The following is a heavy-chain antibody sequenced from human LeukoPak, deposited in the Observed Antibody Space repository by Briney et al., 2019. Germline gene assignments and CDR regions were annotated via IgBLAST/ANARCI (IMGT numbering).Heavy chain of an antibody. CDR2: VYYSGST. J-gene: IGHJ4*02. Sequence: SETLSLTCTVSGGSISNYYWSWIRQPPGKGLEWIGYVYYSGSTNYNPSLKSRVTISLATSKNQVSLKLSSVTAADTAVYYCARSTALYGDNSFDYWGQGTLATVSA. D-gene: IGHD4-17*01. V-gene: IGHV4-59*01. CDR1: GGSISNYY. CDR3: ARSTALYGDNSFDY.